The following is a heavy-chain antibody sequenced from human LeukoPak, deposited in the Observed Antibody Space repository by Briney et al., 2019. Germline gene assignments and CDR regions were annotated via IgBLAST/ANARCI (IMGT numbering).Heavy chain of an antibody. CDR3: ARQGGDNGYYYFDF. V-gene: IGHV4-39*01. CDR1: GGSIRSGHYY. Sequence: PSETLSLTCSVSGGSIRSGHYYWGWIRQPPGQGLEWIASVYYSGSTYYTPSLRSRVTISIDTSKNQFSLKLTSVTAADTAVFYCARQGGDNGYYYFDFWGQGTLVTVSS. J-gene: IGHJ4*02. CDR2: VYYSGST. D-gene: IGHD4-17*01.